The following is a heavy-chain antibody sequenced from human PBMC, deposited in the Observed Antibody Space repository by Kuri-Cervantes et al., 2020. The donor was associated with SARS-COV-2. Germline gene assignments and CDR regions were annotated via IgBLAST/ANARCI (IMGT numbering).Heavy chain of an antibody. D-gene: IGHD5-18*01. CDR3: AKDRNPSWIQAWFDY. CDR1: GFTVSSNY. V-gene: IGHV3-30*18. Sequence: GGSLRLSCAASGFTVSSNYMSWVRQAPGKGLEWVAFISYDGSNKYYADSVKGRFTISRDNSKNTLYLQMNSLRAEDTAVYYCAKDRNPSWIQAWFDYWGQGTLVTVSS. CDR2: ISYDGSNK. J-gene: IGHJ4*02.